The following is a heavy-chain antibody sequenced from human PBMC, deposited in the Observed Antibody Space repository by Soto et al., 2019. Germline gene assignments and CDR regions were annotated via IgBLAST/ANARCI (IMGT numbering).Heavy chain of an antibody. CDR1: GGSISSSSYY. Sequence: QLQLQESGPGLVKPSETLSLTCTVSGGSISSSSYYWGWIRQPPGKGLEWIGSIYYSGSTYYNPSLKSRVTRSVDTSKNQFSLKLSSVTAADTAVYYCASRIRYNWNYRDYWGQGTLVTVSS. D-gene: IGHD1-20*01. J-gene: IGHJ4*02. CDR2: IYYSGST. V-gene: IGHV4-39*01. CDR3: ASRIRYNWNYRDY.